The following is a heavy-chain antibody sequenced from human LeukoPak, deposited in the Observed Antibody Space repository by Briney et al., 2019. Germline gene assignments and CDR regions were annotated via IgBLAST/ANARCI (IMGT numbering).Heavy chain of an antibody. CDR3: ARGELSYGDYGPFFDY. J-gene: IGHJ4*02. CDR1: GYTFTSYG. D-gene: IGHD4-17*01. Sequence: ASVKVSCKASGYTFTSYGISWVRQAPGQGLEWMGWVSAYNGNTKDAQKLQGRVTITTATSTSTAYMELRSMSSDDTAVYYCARGELSYGDYGPFFDYWGQGTLVTVSS. V-gene: IGHV1-18*01. CDR2: VSAYNGNT.